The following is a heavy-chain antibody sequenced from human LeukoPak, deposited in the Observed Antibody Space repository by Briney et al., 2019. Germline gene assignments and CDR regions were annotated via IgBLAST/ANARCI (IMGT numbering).Heavy chain of an antibody. J-gene: IGHJ3*02. CDR2: IYYSGST. CDR1: GGSISSYY. Sequence: RTSETLSLTCTVSGGSISSYYWSWIRQPPGKGLEWIGYIYYSGSTNYNPSLKSRVIISVDTSKNQFSLKLSSVTAADTAVYYCARDSANYGDYIGYDIWGQGTMVTVPS. D-gene: IGHD4-17*01. V-gene: IGHV4-59*01. CDR3: ARDSANYGDYIGYDI.